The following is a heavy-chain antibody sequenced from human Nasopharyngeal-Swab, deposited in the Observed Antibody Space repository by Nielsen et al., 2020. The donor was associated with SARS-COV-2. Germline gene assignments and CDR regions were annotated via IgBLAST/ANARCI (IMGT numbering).Heavy chain of an antibody. V-gene: IGHV1-2*06. J-gene: IGHJ4*02. CDR2: INPNSGGT. Sequence: WVRQAPGQGLEWMGRINPNSGGTNYAQKFQGRVTMTRDTSISTAYMELSRLRSDDTAVYYCAYTERRLKGRFDYWGQGTLVTVSS. D-gene: IGHD5-24*01. CDR3: AYTERRLKGRFDY.